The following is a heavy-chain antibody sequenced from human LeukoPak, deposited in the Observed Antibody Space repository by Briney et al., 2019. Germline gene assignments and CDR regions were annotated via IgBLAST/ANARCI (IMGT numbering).Heavy chain of an antibody. V-gene: IGHV1-18*01. J-gene: IGHJ4*02. CDR3: ARLVYYDSSGYYSLPDY. CDR1: GYTLTSYG. Sequence: ASVKVSCKASGYTLTSYGISWVRQAPGQGLEWMGWISAYNGNTNYAQKLQGRVTMTTDTSTSTAYMELRSLRSDDTAVYYCARLVYYDSSGYYSLPDYWGQGTLVTVSS. D-gene: IGHD3-22*01. CDR2: ISAYNGNT.